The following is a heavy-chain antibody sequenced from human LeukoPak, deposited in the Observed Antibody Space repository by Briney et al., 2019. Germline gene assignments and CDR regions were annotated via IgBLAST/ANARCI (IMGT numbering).Heavy chain of an antibody. CDR3: ARDRTDGGYDIFDY. J-gene: IGHJ4*02. CDR2: IYSGGST. D-gene: IGHD3-9*01. V-gene: IGHV3-53*01. CDR1: GFTVSSNY. Sequence: GGSLRLSCAASGFTVSSNYMSSVRQAPGKGLEWVSVIYSGGSTYYADSVKGRFTISRDNSKNTLYLQMNSLRAEDTAVYYCARDRTDGGYDIFDYWGQGTLVTVSS.